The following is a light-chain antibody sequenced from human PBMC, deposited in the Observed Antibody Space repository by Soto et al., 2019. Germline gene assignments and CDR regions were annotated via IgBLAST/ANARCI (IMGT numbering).Light chain of an antibody. Sequence: QSVLTQPASVSGSPGQSITISCTGTSSDVGGYNYVSWYQQHPGKAPKLMIYEVSNRPTGVSNRFSGSKSGNTASLTISGLQAEDEADYYCSSYTPSITVVFGGGTTLTVL. CDR3: SSYTPSITVV. CDR1: SSDVGGYNY. J-gene: IGLJ2*01. V-gene: IGLV2-14*01. CDR2: EVS.